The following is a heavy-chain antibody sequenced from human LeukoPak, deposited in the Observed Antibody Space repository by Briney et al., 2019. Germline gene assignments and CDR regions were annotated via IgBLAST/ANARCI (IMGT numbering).Heavy chain of an antibody. J-gene: IGHJ4*02. CDR3: AREGSCSGGSCYYFDY. Sequence: GASVKVSCKASGGTFSSYAISWVRQAPGQGLEWMGGIIPIFGTANYAQKFQGRVTITADKSTSTAYVELSSLRSEDTAVYYCAREGSCSGGSCYYFDYWGQGTLVTVSS. V-gene: IGHV1-69*06. CDR2: IIPIFGTA. CDR1: GGTFSSYA. D-gene: IGHD2-15*01.